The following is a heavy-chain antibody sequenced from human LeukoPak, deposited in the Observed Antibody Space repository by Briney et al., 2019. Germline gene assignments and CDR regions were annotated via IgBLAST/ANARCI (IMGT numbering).Heavy chain of an antibody. J-gene: IGHJ4*02. D-gene: IGHD6-13*01. Sequence: PGGSLRLSCAASGFTFSNYAMSWVRQAPGKGLEWVSTISGSGDSTYNADSVKGRFTISRDNSKNTLYLQMNSLRAEDMAVYNCAKYRSSWYGCFDYWGQGTLVTVSS. CDR2: ISGSGDST. V-gene: IGHV3-23*01. CDR1: GFTFSNYA. CDR3: AKYRSSWYGCFDY.